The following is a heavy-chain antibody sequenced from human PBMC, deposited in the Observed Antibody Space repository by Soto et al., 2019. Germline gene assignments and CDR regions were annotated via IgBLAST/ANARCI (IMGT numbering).Heavy chain of an antibody. CDR3: ASGTNLYSSGWWGLSGFDY. CDR2: INAGNGNT. Sequence: QVQLVQSGAEEKKPGASVKVSCKASGYTFTSYAMHWVRQAPGQRLEWMGWINAGNGNTKYSQKFQGRVTITRDTSASTAYMELSSLRSEDTAVYYCASGTNLYSSGWWGLSGFDYWGQGTLVTVSS. J-gene: IGHJ4*02. CDR1: GYTFTSYA. D-gene: IGHD6-19*01. V-gene: IGHV1-3*05.